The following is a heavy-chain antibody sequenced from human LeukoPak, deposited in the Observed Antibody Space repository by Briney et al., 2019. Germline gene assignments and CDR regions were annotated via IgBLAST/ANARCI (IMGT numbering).Heavy chain of an antibody. J-gene: IGHJ3*02. CDR3: ARDYVLQLNTSNWYVGAFDI. V-gene: IGHV4-39*07. CDR1: GGSISSYY. Sequence: SETLSLTCNVSGGSISSYYWGWIRQPPGKGLEWIGSMYYSGTTCYNPSLKSRVTISVDTSKNQFSLNLNSVTAADTAVYYCARDYVLQLNTSNWYVGAFDIWGQGTMVTVSS. D-gene: IGHD6-13*01. CDR2: MYYSGTT.